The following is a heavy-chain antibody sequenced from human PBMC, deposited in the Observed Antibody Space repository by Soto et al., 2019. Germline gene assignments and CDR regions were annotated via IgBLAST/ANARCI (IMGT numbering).Heavy chain of an antibody. Sequence: GGSLRLSCAASGFTFSSYEMNWVRQAPGKGLEWVSYISSSGSTIYYADSVKGRFTISRDNAKNSLYLQMNSLRAEDTAVYYCARDTGSDMGATKDYYYGMDVWGQGTTVTVSS. D-gene: IGHD1-26*01. CDR3: ARDTGSDMGATKDYYYGMDV. CDR1: GFTFSSYE. J-gene: IGHJ6*02. V-gene: IGHV3-48*03. CDR2: ISSSGSTI.